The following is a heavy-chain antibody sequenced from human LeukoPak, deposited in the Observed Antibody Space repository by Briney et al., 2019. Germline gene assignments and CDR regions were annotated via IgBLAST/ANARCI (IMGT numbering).Heavy chain of an antibody. V-gene: IGHV4-39*07. CDR3: AREKRGYFYCQEFDY. CDR2: IYYSGST. CDR1: GGSISSSTYY. J-gene: IGHJ4*02. D-gene: IGHD3-9*01. Sequence: PSETLSLTCTVSGGSISSSTYYWGWIRQPPGKGLEWIGNIYYSGSTYYNPSLKSRVTISVDTSKNQFSLKLSSVTAADTAVYYCAREKRGYFYCQEFDYWGQGTLVTVSS.